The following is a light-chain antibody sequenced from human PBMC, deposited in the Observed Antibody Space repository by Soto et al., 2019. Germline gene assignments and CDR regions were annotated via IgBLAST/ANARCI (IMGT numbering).Light chain of an antibody. V-gene: IGKV1-5*03. CDR2: KTS. Sequence: DIQMTQSPSTLSASVGDRVSITCRASQSLNSWLAWYQQKPGKAPKLLIYKTSTLESGVPSRFSGSGSGTEFNLIISNLQPDDFANYYCQQYNTYSFGQGTKLEIK. J-gene: IGKJ2*01. CDR3: QQYNTYS. CDR1: QSLNSW.